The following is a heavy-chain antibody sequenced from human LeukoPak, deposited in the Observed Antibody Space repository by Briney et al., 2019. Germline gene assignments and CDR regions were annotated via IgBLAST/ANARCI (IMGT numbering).Heavy chain of an antibody. V-gene: IGHV1-2*02. D-gene: IGHD6-19*01. J-gene: IGHJ4*02. CDR1: GYTFNGYY. CDR2: INPNSGGT. Sequence: ASVKVSCKASGYTFNGYYLHWVRQAPGQGLEWMGWINPNSGGTNYAQKFQGRVTMTRDTSISTGYMELSRLRSDDTAVYYSATLVIAVAGGFGDYWGQGTLVTVSS. CDR3: ATLVIAVAGGFGDY.